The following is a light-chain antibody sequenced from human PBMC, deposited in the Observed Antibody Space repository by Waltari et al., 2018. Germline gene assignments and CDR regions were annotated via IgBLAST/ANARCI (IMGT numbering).Light chain of an antibody. CDR1: PSVLYSSNNKNY. CDR2: WAS. Sequence: DIVMTQSPASLAVSLGERATINCKSSPSVLYSSNNKNYLAWYQQKPGQPPKLLIYWASTRESGVPDRFSGSGSGTDFTLTISSLQAEDVAVYYCQQYYSTPQTFGQGTKVEIK. V-gene: IGKV4-1*01. CDR3: QQYYSTPQT. J-gene: IGKJ1*01.